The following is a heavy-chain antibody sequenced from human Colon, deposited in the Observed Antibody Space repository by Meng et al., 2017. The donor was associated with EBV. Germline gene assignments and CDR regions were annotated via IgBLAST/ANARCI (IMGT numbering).Heavy chain of an antibody. CDR2: IYHGGNT. V-gene: IGHV4-4*02. CDR1: GPAIGSTDW. D-gene: IGHD5-24*01. CDR3: ARGNAYNAPSFDY. J-gene: IGHJ4*02. Sequence: QLRASGPGLVDPSGALSLTRPVSGPAIGSTDWGSWVRQPPGKGLEWIGEIYHGGNTNYNPSLKSRVTISVDRSNDQFSLSLSSVTAADTAVYYCARGNAYNAPSFDYWGQGTLVTVSS.